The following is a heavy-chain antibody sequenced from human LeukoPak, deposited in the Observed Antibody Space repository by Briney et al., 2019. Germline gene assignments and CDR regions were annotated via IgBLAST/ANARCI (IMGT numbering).Heavy chain of an antibody. CDR3: ARSRREYSSSQDLDY. D-gene: IGHD6-6*01. CDR1: GGSISSGGYY. V-gene: IGHV4-31*03. Sequence: PSETLSLTRTVSGGSISSGGYYWSWIRQHPGKGLEWIGYIYYSGSTYYNPSLKSRVTISVDTSKNQFSLKLSSVTAADTAVYYCARSRREYSSSQDLDYWGQGTLVTVSS. J-gene: IGHJ4*02. CDR2: IYYSGST.